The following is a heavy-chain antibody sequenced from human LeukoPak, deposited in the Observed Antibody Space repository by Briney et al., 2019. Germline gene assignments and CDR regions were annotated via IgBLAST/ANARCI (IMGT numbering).Heavy chain of an antibody. CDR2: ISSSSSYI. V-gene: IGHV3-21*01. Sequence: GGSLRLSCAASGFTFSSYSMNWVRQAPGKGLEWVSSISSSSSYIYYADSVKGRFTISRDNAKNSLYLQMNSLRAEDTAVYYCARKLLTVWTLSVTVGDFDYWGQGTLVTVSS. CDR1: GFTFSSYS. D-gene: IGHD1-14*01. CDR3: ARKLLTVWTLSVTVGDFDY. J-gene: IGHJ4*02.